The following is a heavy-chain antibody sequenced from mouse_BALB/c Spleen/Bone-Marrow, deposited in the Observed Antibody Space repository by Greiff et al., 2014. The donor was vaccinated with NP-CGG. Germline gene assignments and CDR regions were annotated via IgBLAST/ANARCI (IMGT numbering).Heavy chain of an antibody. J-gene: IGHJ4*01. CDR2: ISDGSTYT. D-gene: IGHD2-14*01. CDR3: ARDRGVQGYAMDY. V-gene: IGHV5-4*02. Sequence: VQLKESGGGLVKPGGSLKLSCAASGFTFSDYYMYWVRQTPEKRLEWVATISDGSTYTYYPDSVKGRFTISRDNAKNNLYLQMSSLKSEDTASYYCARDRGVQGYAMDYWGQGTSVTVSS. CDR1: GFTFSDYY.